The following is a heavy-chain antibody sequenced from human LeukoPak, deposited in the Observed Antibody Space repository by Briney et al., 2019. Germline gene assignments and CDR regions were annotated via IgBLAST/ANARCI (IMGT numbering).Heavy chain of an antibody. CDR2: ISAYNGNT. Sequence: ASVKVSCKASGYTFTNYGISRVRQAPGQGLEWRGWISAYNGNTNYAQKLQGRRTMTTDTSTSTAYMELRSLSSDDTSVYYCARAVILTGFFPLDYWGQGTLVTVSS. J-gene: IGHJ4*02. CDR1: GYTFTNYG. V-gene: IGHV1-18*01. CDR3: ARAVILTGFFPLDY. D-gene: IGHD3-9*01.